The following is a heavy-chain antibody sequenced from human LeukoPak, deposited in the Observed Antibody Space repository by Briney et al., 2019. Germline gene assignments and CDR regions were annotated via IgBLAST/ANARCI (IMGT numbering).Heavy chain of an antibody. CDR1: GFTFSSYG. Sequence: GRSLRLSCAASGFTFSSYGMHWVRQAPGKGLEWVAIISYDGSNKYYADSVKGRFTISRDNSKNTLYLQMNSLRAEDTAVYYCAEGLDFDWLEALSELDYWGQGTLVTVSS. V-gene: IGHV3-30*18. D-gene: IGHD3-9*01. J-gene: IGHJ4*02. CDR3: AEGLDFDWLEALSELDY. CDR2: ISYDGSNK.